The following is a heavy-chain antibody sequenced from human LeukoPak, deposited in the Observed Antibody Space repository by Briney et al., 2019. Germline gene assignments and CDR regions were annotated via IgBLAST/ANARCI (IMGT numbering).Heavy chain of an antibody. J-gene: IGHJ4*02. CDR3: ARDAF. CDR1: GYSFTNFY. V-gene: IGHV1-46*01. CDR2: VNPSGGST. D-gene: IGHD3-3*02. Sequence: ASVKVSCKTSGYSFTNFYIHWVRQAPGQGLEWMGMVNPSGGSTINAQKFQDRVNMTTDTSTRTVYMEMTGLTSDDTGIYYCARDAFWGQGTQVTVSS.